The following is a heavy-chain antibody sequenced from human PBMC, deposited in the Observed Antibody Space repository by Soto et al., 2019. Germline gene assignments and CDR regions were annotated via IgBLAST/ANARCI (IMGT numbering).Heavy chain of an antibody. CDR1: GGSFSGYY. V-gene: IGHV4-34*01. CDR2: INHSGST. Sequence: QVQLQQWGAGLLKPSETLSLTCAVYGGSFSGYYWSWIRQPPGKGLEWIGEINHSGSTNYKPSLKSRVTISVDTSKNQFSLKLSSVPAADTAVYYCARLYIVVVPAAMGRRNWFDPWGQGTLVTVSS. CDR3: ARLYIVVVPAAMGRRNWFDP. D-gene: IGHD2-2*01. J-gene: IGHJ5*02.